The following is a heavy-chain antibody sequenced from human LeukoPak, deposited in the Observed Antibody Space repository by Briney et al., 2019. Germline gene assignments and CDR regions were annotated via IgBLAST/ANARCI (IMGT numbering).Heavy chain of an antibody. V-gene: IGHV1-8*01. J-gene: IGHJ4*02. CDR2: MNPNSGNT. Sequence: ASVKVSCKASGHTFTSYDINWVRQAPGQGLEWMGWMNPNSGNTGYAQKFQGRVTMTRNTSISTAYMELSSLRSEDTAVYYCARTSRRYCSSTSCYNFDYWGQGTLVTVSS. CDR3: ARTSRRYCSSTSCYNFDY. D-gene: IGHD2-2*02. CDR1: GHTFTSYD.